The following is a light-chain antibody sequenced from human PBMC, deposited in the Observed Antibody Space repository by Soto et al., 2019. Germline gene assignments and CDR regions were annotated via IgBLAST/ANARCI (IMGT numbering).Light chain of an antibody. CDR2: AAS. J-gene: IGKJ1*01. V-gene: IGKV1-8*01. CDR3: QQYYSYPPAWT. Sequence: AIRMTQSPSSLSASPGDRVTITCRASQGISSYLAWYQQKPGKAPKLLIYAASTLQSGVPSRFSGSGSGTDFTLTISCLQSEDFATYYCQQYYSYPPAWTFGQGTKVEIK. CDR1: QGISSY.